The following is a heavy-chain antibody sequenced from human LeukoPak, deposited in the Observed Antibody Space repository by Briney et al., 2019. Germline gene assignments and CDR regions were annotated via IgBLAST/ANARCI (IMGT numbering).Heavy chain of an antibody. CDR1: GFTFSSYS. J-gene: IGHJ4*02. D-gene: IGHD3-10*01. CDR2: IKEDGREK. V-gene: IGHV3-7*01. Sequence: GGSLRLSCAASGFTFSSYSMNWVRQAPGKGLECVANIKEDGREKYYVDSVKGRFTISRDNAKNSLYLQMSSLGAEDTAVYYCARGGRPDYWGQGTLVTVSS. CDR3: ARGGRPDY.